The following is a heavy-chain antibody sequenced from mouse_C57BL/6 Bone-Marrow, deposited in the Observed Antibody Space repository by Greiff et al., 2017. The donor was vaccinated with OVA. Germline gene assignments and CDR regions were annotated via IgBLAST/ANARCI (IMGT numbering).Heavy chain of an antibody. V-gene: IGHV1-82*01. Sequence: QLQQSGPELVKPGASVKISCKASGYAFSSSWMNWVKQRPGKGLEWIGRIYPGDGDTNYNGKFKGKATLTADKSSSTAYMQLSSLTSEDSAVYFCARDFLIYYYGSWLAYWGQGTLVTVSA. CDR2: IYPGDGDT. D-gene: IGHD1-1*01. CDR3: ARDFLIYYYGSWLAY. J-gene: IGHJ3*01. CDR1: GYAFSSSW.